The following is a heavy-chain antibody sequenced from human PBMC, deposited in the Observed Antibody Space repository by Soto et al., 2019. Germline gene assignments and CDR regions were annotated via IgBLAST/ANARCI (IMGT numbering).Heavy chain of an antibody. CDR1: GGSISSGGYY. CDR3: ARDQNYYGSGSYAYGMDV. Sequence: SETLSLTCTVSGGSISSGGYYWSWIRQHPGKGLEWIGYIYYSGSTYYNPSLKSRVTISVYTSKNQFSLKLSSVTAADTAVYYCARDQNYYGSGSYAYGMDVWGQGTTVTVSS. CDR2: IYYSGST. J-gene: IGHJ6*02. V-gene: IGHV4-31*03. D-gene: IGHD3-10*01.